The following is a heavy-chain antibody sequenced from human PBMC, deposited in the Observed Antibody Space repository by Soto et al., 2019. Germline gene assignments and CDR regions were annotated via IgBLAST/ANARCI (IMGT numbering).Heavy chain of an antibody. CDR1: GYTFTSYG. Sequence: ASVKVSCKASGYTFTSYGISWVRQAPGQGLEWMGWISAYNGNTNYAQKLQGRVTMTTDTSTSTAYMELRSLRSDDTAVYYCARYIAAAALLDAFDIWGQGTMVTVSS. D-gene: IGHD6-13*01. V-gene: IGHV1-18*01. CDR3: ARYIAAAALLDAFDI. CDR2: ISAYNGNT. J-gene: IGHJ3*02.